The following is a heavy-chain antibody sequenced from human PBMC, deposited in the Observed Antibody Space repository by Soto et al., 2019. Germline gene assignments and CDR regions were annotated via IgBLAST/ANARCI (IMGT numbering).Heavy chain of an antibody. CDR2: ISYDGSNK. D-gene: IGHD5-18*01. Sequence: ESGGGVVQPGRSLRLSCAASGFTFSSYAMHWVRQAPGKGLEWVAVISYDGSNKYYADSVKGRFTISRDNSKNTVYLQMNSLRAEDTAVYYCAKEADTAMVCDIWGQGTMVTVSS. V-gene: IGHV3-30*04. CDR1: GFTFSSYA. CDR3: AKEADTAMVCDI. J-gene: IGHJ3*02.